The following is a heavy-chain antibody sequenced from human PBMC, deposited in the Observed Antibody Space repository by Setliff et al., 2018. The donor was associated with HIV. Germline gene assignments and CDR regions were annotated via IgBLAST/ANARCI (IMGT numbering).Heavy chain of an antibody. J-gene: IGHJ6*03. CDR3: ARATTGYSSIWYRNGLTYYYMDV. CDR2: INHSGST. CDR1: GGSFSDYS. Sequence: PSETLSLTCAVYGGSFSDYSWTWIRQPPGRGLEWIGEINHSGSTSYNPSLKSRVSMSVDTSKNQFSLKLSSVTAADTAIFYCARATTGYSSIWYRNGLTYYYMDVWGRGTKVTVSS. D-gene: IGHD6-13*01. V-gene: IGHV4-34*01.